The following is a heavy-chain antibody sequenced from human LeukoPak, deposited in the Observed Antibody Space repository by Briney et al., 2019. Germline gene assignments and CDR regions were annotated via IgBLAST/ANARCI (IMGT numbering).Heavy chain of an antibody. V-gene: IGHV3-48*03. CDR2: ISTTGSPI. D-gene: IGHD3-3*01. CDR3: AKTSLSDPSGHYYYMDV. Sequence: GGSLRLSCAASGFTFSSYEMNWVRQAPGKGLEWVSYISTTGSPIYYAGSVKGRFTISRDNSQNTVSLQLNNLRIEDTALYYCAKTSLSDPSGHYYYMDVWGKGTTVTVSS. J-gene: IGHJ6*03. CDR1: GFTFSSYE.